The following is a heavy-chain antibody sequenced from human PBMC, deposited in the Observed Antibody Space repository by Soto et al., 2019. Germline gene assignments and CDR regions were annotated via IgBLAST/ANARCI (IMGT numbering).Heavy chain of an antibody. CDR1: GGTFSSYA. CDR2: IIPIFGTA. CDR3: ARAGYSSGWTTYYFDY. D-gene: IGHD6-19*01. V-gene: IGHV1-69*05. J-gene: IGHJ4*02. Sequence: QVQLVQSGAEVKKPGSSVKVSCKASGGTFSSYAISWVRQAPGQGLEWMGGIIPIFGTANYAQKFQGRVTITXXEXTXXAYMELSSLRSEDTAVYYCARAGYSSGWTTYYFDYWGQGTLVTVSS.